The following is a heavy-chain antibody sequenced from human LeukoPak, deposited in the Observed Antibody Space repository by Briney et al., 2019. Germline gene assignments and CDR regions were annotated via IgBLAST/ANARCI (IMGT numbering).Heavy chain of an antibody. D-gene: IGHD3-10*01. Sequence: GGSLRLSCAASGFTFSSYSMNWVRQAPGKGLEWVSSISSSSSYIYYADSVKGRFTISRDNAKNSLYLQMNSLRAEDTAVYYCAREEYYYGSGTDYWGQGTLVTVSS. CDR2: ISSSSSYI. V-gene: IGHV3-21*01. J-gene: IGHJ4*02. CDR3: AREEYYYGSGTDY. CDR1: GFTFSSYS.